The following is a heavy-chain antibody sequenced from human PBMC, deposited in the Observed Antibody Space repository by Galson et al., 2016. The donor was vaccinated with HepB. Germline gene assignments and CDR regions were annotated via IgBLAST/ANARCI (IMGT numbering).Heavy chain of an antibody. CDR3: AAGNFRYFDWSLRWTQKSPLDF. CDR1: GFTFSTSA. D-gene: IGHD3-9*01. CDR2: IVVGSGNT. V-gene: IGHV1-58*01. Sequence: SCKASGFTFSTSAVHWVRQARGQRLEWIGWIVVGSGNTNYAQQFQQRVTITRDLLRSTAYMDLSSLRSEDTAVYYCAAGNFRYFDWSLRWTQKSPLDFWGQGSLVTVSS. J-gene: IGHJ4*02.